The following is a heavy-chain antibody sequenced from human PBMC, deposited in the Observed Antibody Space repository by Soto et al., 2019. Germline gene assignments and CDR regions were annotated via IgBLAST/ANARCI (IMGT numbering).Heavy chain of an antibody. CDR2: VSGSGGNT. CDR3: AKGRAPSGWYPPYYYGMDV. Sequence: VQLLESGGGLLQPGGSLRLSCAASGFTFSTYAMTWVRQAPGKVPEWVSSVSGSGGNTLYADSVKGRFTISRDNSKNTLYLQMNSLRAGDTAVYYCAKGRAPSGWYPPYYYGMDVWGQGTTVIVSS. J-gene: IGHJ6*02. CDR1: GFTFSTYA. V-gene: IGHV3-23*01. D-gene: IGHD6-19*01.